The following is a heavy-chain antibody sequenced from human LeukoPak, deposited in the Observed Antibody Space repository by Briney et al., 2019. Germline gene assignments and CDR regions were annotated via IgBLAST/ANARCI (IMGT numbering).Heavy chain of an antibody. CDR1: GFTFSSYS. Sequence: PGGSLRLSCAASGFTFSSYSMNWVRQAPGKGPEWVSSIYSGGTTLHADSVKGRFTISRDNSKNTLCLQMNSLRVEDTAVYYCARGPLGGMDVWGQGTTVTVSS. J-gene: IGHJ6*02. D-gene: IGHD1-26*01. V-gene: IGHV3-66*01. CDR2: IYSGGTT. CDR3: ARGPLGGMDV.